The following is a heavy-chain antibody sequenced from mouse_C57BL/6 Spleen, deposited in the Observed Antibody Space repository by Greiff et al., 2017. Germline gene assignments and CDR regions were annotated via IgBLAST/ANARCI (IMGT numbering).Heavy chain of an antibody. D-gene: IGHD2-5*01. CDR3: ARGAGYSNYDAMDY. CDR2: IYPGSGNT. CDR1: GYTFTDYY. Sequence: VKLQESGAKLVRPGASVKLSCKASGYTFTDYYINWVKQRPGQGLEWIARIYPGSGNTYYNEKFKGKATLTAEKSSSTAYMQLSSLTSEDSAVYFCARGAGYSNYDAMDYWGQGTSVTVSS. J-gene: IGHJ4*01. V-gene: IGHV1-76*01.